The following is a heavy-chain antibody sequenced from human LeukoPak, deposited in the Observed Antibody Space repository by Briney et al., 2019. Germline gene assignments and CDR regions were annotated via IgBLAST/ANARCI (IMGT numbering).Heavy chain of an antibody. Sequence: SETLSLTCAVYGGSFSGYYWSWLRQPPGKGLEWIGEINHSGSTNYNPSLESRVTISVDTSKNQFSLKLSSVTAADTAVYYCARVFGYYYYYMDVWGKGTTVTVSS. V-gene: IGHV4-34*01. D-gene: IGHD3-10*01. J-gene: IGHJ6*03. CDR2: INHSGST. CDR3: ARVFGYYYYYMDV. CDR1: GGSFSGYY.